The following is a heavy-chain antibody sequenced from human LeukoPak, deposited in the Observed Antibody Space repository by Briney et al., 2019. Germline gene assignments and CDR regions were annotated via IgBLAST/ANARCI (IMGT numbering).Heavy chain of an antibody. CDR2: IGGSIGST. J-gene: IGHJ4*02. V-gene: IGHV3-23*01. CDR1: RFTVSSYA. D-gene: IGHD3-9*01. Sequence: GGSLRLSCAASRFTVSSYAMSWVRQPPGKGLEWVSAIGGSIGSTYYADSVKGRFTISRDNSKNTLYLQMNSLRAEDTAVYYCAKDAVDNILTGYYLDYWGQGTLVTVSS. CDR3: AKDAVDNILTGYYLDY.